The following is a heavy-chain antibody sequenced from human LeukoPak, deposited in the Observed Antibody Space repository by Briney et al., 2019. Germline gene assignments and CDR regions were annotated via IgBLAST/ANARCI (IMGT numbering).Heavy chain of an antibody. CDR3: ARTSGYDSPDY. CDR2: IYYSGST. J-gene: IGHJ4*02. Sequence: KPSETLSLTCTVSGGSISSYYWSWVRQPPGKGLEWIGYIYYSGSTNYNPSLKSRVTISVDTSKNQFSLKLSSVTAADTAVYYCARTSGYDSPDYWGQGTLVTVSS. CDR1: GGSISSYY. D-gene: IGHD5-12*01. V-gene: IGHV4-59*01.